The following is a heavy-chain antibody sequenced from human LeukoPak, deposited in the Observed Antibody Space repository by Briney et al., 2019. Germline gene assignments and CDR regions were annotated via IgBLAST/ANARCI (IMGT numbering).Heavy chain of an antibody. CDR3: ARLYGSGSYYPFDY. J-gene: IGHJ4*02. CDR2: INPNSGGT. Sequence: ASVKVSCKASGYTFTGYYMHWVRQAPGQGLEWMGWINPNSGGTNYAQKFQGRVTMTRDTSISTAYMELRSLRSDDTAVYYCARLYGSGSYYPFDYWGQGTLVTVSS. D-gene: IGHD3-10*01. CDR1: GYTFTGYY. V-gene: IGHV1-2*02.